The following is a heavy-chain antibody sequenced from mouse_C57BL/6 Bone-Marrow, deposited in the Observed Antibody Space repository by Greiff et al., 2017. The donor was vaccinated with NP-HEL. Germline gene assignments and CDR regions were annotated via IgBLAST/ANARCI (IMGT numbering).Heavy chain of an antibody. Sequence: VQLVESGPGLVAPSQSLSITCTVSGFSLTSYAISWVRQPPGKGLEWLGVMWTGGGTNYNSALKSRLSISKDNSKSQVFLKMNSLQTDDTARYYCARYCSSYVGYFDVWGTGTTVTVSS. J-gene: IGHJ1*03. CDR3: ARYCSSYVGYFDV. D-gene: IGHD1-1*01. CDR1: GFSLTSYA. CDR2: MWTGGGT. V-gene: IGHV2-9-1*01.